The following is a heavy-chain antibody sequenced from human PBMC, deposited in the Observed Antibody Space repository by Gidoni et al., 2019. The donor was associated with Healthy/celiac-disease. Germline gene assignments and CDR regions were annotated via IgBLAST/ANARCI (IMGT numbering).Heavy chain of an antibody. CDR3: ARAYCGGDCYPMFDP. CDR2: INHSGST. CDR1: GGSFSGYY. Sequence: QVQLQQWGAGRLKPSATLSLTCAVYGGSFSGYYWSWIRQPPGKGLEWIGEINHSGSTNYNPSLKSRVTISVDTSKNQFSLKLSSVTAADTAVYYCARAYCGGDCYPMFDPWGQGTLVTVSS. J-gene: IGHJ5*02. D-gene: IGHD2-21*02. V-gene: IGHV4-34*01.